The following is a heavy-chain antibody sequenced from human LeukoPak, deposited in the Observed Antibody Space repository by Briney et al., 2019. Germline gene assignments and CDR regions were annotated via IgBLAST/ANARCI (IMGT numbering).Heavy chain of an antibody. D-gene: IGHD1-1*01. V-gene: IGHV4-31*03. Sequence: PSETLSLTCTVSGGSISSGGYYWSWIRQHPGTGLEWIGYIYYSGSTYYNPSLKSRVTISVDTSKNQFSLKLSSVTAADTAVYYCARISADDLSLVDYWGQGTLVTVSS. J-gene: IGHJ4*02. CDR2: IYYSGST. CDR1: GGSISSGGYY. CDR3: ARISADDLSLVDY.